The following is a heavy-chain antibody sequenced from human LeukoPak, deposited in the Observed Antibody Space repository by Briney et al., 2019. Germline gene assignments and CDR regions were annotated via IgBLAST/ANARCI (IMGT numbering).Heavy chain of an antibody. D-gene: IGHD2-15*01. CDR1: GGTFSSYA. Sequence: SVKVSCKAAGGTFSSYAISWVRQAPGQGLEWMGRIIPIFGIANYAQKFQGRVTITADKSTSTAYMELSSLRSEDTAVYYCAPYPGYCSGGSCYFDYWGQGTLVTVSS. J-gene: IGHJ4*02. CDR3: APYPGYCSGGSCYFDY. CDR2: IIPIFGIA. V-gene: IGHV1-69*04.